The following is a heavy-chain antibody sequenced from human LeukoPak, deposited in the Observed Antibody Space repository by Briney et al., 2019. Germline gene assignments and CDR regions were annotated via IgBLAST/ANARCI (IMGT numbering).Heavy chain of an antibody. D-gene: IGHD3-16*01. CDR2: IRGKGDSDPP. Sequence: GGSLRLSCAASVFTFSDSAIHWVRQASGKGLEWVSRIRGKGDSDPPAYVVSVKARFTSARDDSKLSAYLQMNSVKAEATDVYVCTVPQSGGNWFDPWGPGTQVTVSS. J-gene: IGHJ5*02. V-gene: IGHV3-73*01. CDR3: TVPQSGGNWFDP. CDR1: VFTFSDSA.